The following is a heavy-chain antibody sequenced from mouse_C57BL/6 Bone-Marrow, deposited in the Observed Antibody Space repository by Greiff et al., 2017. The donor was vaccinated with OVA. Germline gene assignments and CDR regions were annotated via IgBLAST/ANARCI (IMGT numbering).Heavy chain of an antibody. V-gene: IGHV5-16*01. CDR2: INYDGSST. D-gene: IGHD1-1*01. Sequence: EVMLVESEGGLVQPGSSMKLSCTASGFTFSDYYMAWVRQVPEKGLEWVANINYDGSSTYYLDSLKSRFIISRDNAKNIRYLQMSSLKSEDTASYYCASGVSSLCWYFDFWGTGTTVTVSS. J-gene: IGHJ1*03. CDR1: GFTFSDYY. CDR3: ASGVSSLCWYFDF.